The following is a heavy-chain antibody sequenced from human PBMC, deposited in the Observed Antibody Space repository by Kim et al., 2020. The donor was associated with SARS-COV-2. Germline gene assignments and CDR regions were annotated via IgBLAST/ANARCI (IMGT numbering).Heavy chain of an antibody. J-gene: IGHJ4*02. CDR3: AGGSRSWDINSGFDD. D-gene: IGHD6-13*01. Sequence: SETLSLTCTVSGGSISSYYWSWIRQPPGKGLEWIGYIYYSGSTNYNPSLKSRVTISVDTSKNQFSLKLSSVTAADTAVYYCAGGSRSWDINSGFDDWGQGTLVTVSS. V-gene: IGHV4-59*01. CDR1: GGSISSYY. CDR2: IYYSGST.